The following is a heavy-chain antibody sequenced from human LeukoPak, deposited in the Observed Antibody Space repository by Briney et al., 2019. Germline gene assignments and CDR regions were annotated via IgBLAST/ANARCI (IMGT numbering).Heavy chain of an antibody. J-gene: IGHJ3*02. CDR2: IYYSGST. CDR1: GGSISSYY. CDR3: ARYGGSSAFDI. D-gene: IGHD4-23*01. V-gene: IGHV4-59*13. Sequence: KPSETLSLTCTVSGGSISSYYWSLIRQPPGKGLEWIGYIYYSGSTNYNPSLKSRVTISVDTSKNQFSLKLSSVTAADTAVYYCARYGGSSAFDIWGQGTMVTVSS.